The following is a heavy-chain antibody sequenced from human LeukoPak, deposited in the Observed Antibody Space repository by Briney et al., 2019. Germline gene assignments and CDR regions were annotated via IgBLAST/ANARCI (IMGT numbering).Heavy chain of an antibody. CDR3: ALADPGAGYYFDY. J-gene: IGHJ4*02. CDR2: IYYGGST. CDR1: GGSISRYY. D-gene: IGHD3-10*01. Sequence: PSETLSPTCTVSGGSISRYYWSWIRQPPGKGLEWIGYIYYGGSTNYNPSLKSRVTISVDTSKNQFSLKLSSVTAADTAVYYCALADPGAGYYFDYWGQGTLVTVSS. V-gene: IGHV4-59*01.